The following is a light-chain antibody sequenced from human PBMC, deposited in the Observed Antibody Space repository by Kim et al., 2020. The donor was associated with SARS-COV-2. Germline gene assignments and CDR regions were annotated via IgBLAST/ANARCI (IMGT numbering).Light chain of an antibody. V-gene: IGKV3-11*01. CDR2: DAS. CDR1: VSSY. J-gene: IGKJ4*01. CDR3: QQRGNWPLT. Sequence: VSSYLAWYQQKPGQAPRLLIYDASNSATGIPARFSGSGSGTDFTLTIGSLEPEDFAVYYCQQRGNWPLTFGGGTKLEI.